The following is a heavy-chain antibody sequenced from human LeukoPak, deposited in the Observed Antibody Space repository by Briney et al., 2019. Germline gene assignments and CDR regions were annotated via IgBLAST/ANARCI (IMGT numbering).Heavy chain of an antibody. J-gene: IGHJ4*02. V-gene: IGHV4-34*01. CDR1: GGSPISYY. CDR2: INHSGTT. CDR3: ARGGSYPTSNDY. D-gene: IGHD1-26*01. Sequence: PSETLSLTCTIYGGSPISYYWSWIRPPPGRGREWIGEINHSGTTNYNPSLKSRVTIPVDPSKNQSSLKWRSVTAADTAVYYCARGGSYPTSNDYWGQGTMVTVSS.